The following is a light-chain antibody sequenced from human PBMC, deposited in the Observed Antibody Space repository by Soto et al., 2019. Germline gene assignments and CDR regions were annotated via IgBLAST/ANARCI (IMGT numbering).Light chain of an antibody. CDR1: QSVSSY. J-gene: IGKJ2*01. CDR2: DAS. Sequence: EIVLTQSPATLSLSPGERATLSCRASQSVSSYLAWYQQKPGQAPRLLIYDASNRATGIPARFSGSGSGTDSTPTISSLEPEDCAVYYCQQRSNWPPYTFGQGTKLEIK. V-gene: IGKV3-11*01. CDR3: QQRSNWPPYT.